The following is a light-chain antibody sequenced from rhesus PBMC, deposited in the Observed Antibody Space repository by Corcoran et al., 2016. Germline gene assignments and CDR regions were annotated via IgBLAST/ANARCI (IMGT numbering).Light chain of an antibody. CDR3: QQGYSIPFT. V-gene: IGKV1-33*02. J-gene: IGKJ3*01. CDR2: VAF. CDR1: QGISNA. Sequence: DIQMSQSPSSLSASVGDKVTITCRASQGISNALAWYQQKPGKAPKLLIYVAFTLESGVPSRFSGSRSGTDFTLTISSLQPEDFATYYCQQGYSIPFTFGPGTKLDIK.